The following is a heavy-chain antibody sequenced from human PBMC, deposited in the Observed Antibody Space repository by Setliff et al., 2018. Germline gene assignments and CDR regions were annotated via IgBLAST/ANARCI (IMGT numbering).Heavy chain of an antibody. V-gene: IGHV3-23*03. CDR1: GFTFTDYA. D-gene: IGHD1-26*01. J-gene: IGHJ3*01. CDR2: IYSGDRST. CDR3: TYASKEHAFDF. Sequence: PGGSLRLSCAASGFTFTDYAMTWVRQAPGKGLEWVSTIYSGDRSTFYTDSVKGRFIIYRDSSKNTLYMQMSSLRTEDTTVYYCTYASKEHAFDFWGQGTMVTVSS.